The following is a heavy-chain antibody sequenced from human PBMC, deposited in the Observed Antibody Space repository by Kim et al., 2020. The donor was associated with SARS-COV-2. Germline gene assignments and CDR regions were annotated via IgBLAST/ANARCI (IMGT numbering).Heavy chain of an antibody. D-gene: IGHD1-26*01. J-gene: IGHJ6*02. CDR2: ISYDGSNK. CDR3: ARCPQLRPYYYYGMDV. V-gene: IGHV3-30*03. Sequence: GGSLRLSCAASGFTFSSYGMHWVRQAPGKGLEWVAVISYDGSNKYYADSVKGRFTISRDNSKNTLYLQMNSLRAEDTAVYYCARCPQLRPYYYYGMDVWGQGTTVTVSS. CDR1: GFTFSSYG.